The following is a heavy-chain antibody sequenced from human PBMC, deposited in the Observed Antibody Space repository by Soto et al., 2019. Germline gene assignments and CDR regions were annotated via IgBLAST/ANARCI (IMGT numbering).Heavy chain of an antibody. Sequence: SETLSLTCTVSGGSISSYYWSWVRQPAGKGLEWIGRIYTSGSTNYNPSLKSRVTMSVDTSKNQFSLKLSSVTAADTAVYYCARGDGWSTTDAFDIWGQGTMVTVSS. CDR1: GGSISSYY. CDR3: ARGDGWSTTDAFDI. CDR2: IYTSGST. J-gene: IGHJ3*02. V-gene: IGHV4-4*07. D-gene: IGHD2-15*01.